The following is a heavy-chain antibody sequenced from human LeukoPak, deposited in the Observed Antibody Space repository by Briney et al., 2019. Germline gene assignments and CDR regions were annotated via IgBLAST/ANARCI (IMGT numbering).Heavy chain of an antibody. Sequence: PGRSLRLSCAASGFTFSSYAMHWVRQAPGKGLEWVAVISYDGSNKYYADSVKGRFTISRDNSKNTLYLQMNSLRAEDTAVYYCARDLPTYQRGFDYWGQGTLVTVSS. CDR3: ARDLPTYQRGFDY. V-gene: IGHV3-30-3*01. J-gene: IGHJ4*02. CDR2: ISYDGSNK. D-gene: IGHD2-2*01. CDR1: GFTFSSYA.